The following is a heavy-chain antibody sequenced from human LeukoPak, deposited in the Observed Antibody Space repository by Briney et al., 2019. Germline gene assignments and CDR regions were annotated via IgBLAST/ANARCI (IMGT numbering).Heavy chain of an antibody. D-gene: IGHD3-22*01. CDR3: ARYDSSGYLTFDY. J-gene: IGHJ4*02. CDR2: ISSSSSYI. Sequence: KSGGSLRLSCAASGFTFSSYSMNWVRQAPGKGLEWVSSISSSSSYIYYADSVKGRFTISRDNARNSLYLQMNSLRAGDTAVYYCARYDSSGYLTFDYWGQGTLVTVSS. V-gene: IGHV3-21*01. CDR1: GFTFSSYS.